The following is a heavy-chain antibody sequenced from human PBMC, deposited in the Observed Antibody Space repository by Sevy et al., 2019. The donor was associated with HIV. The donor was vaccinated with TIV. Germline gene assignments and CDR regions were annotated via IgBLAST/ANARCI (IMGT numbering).Heavy chain of an antibody. CDR3: ARDKPQGVVVLPGAMWGGVDY. J-gene: IGHJ4*02. CDR2: ISPYTGET. Sequence: ASVKVSCRASGYTFRSYGISWVRQAPGQGLEWMGWISPYTGETDFAQKVQGRVSMTSDTSTSTADMELRSLRSDDTAVYYWARDKPQGVVVLPGAMWGGVDYWGQGTLVTVSS. CDR1: GYTFRSYG. D-gene: IGHD2-2*01. V-gene: IGHV1-18*01.